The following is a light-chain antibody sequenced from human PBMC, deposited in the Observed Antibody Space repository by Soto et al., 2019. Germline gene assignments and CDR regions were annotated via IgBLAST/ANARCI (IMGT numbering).Light chain of an antibody. V-gene: IGLV2-14*01. CDR1: SSDIGAYDY. Sequence: QSALTQPASLSGSPGQSITISCTGTSSDIGAYDYVSWFQQHPGKAPKLMISEVNNRPSGVSNRFSGSKSGNTAYLTISGLQVEDEADYYCFSHRSGDSHVFGTGTKVTVL. CDR2: EVN. CDR3: FSHRSGDSHV. J-gene: IGLJ1*01.